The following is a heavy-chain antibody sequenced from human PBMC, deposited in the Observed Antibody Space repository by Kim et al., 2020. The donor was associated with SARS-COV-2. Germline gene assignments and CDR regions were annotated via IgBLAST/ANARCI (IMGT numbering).Heavy chain of an antibody. CDR1: GYSFTSYW. V-gene: IGHV5-51*01. Sequence: GESLKISCKGSGYSFTSYWIGWVRQMPGKGLEWMGIIYPGDSDTRYSPSFQGQVTISADKSISTAYLQWSSLKASDTAMYYCATYDLSSGYPIDAFDIWGQGTMVTVSS. D-gene: IGHD3-22*01. CDR3: ATYDLSSGYPIDAFDI. CDR2: IYPGDSDT. J-gene: IGHJ3*02.